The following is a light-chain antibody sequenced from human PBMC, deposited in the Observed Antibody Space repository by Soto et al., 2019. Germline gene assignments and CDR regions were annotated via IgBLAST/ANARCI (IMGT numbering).Light chain of an antibody. CDR3: QQYESAPLT. V-gene: IGKV3-20*01. CDR2: GAS. CDR1: QSVSSTY. J-gene: IGKJ4*01. Sequence: EIVLTQSPGTLSLSPGERATLSCRASQSVSSTYLDWYQQKPGQAPRLRIYGASSRATGIPDRFSGSGSGTDFTLTISRLEPEDFAVYYCQQYESAPLTFGGGTKVEIK.